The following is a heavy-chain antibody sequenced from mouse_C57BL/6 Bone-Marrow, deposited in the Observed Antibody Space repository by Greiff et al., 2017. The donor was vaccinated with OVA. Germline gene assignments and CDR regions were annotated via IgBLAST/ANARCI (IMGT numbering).Heavy chain of an antibody. V-gene: IGHV1-22*01. CDR1: GYTFTDYN. CDR2: INPNNGGT. D-gene: IGHD2-12*01. CDR3: AREDYSYWYFDV. J-gene: IGHJ1*03. Sequence: EVQLQESGPELVKPGASVKMSCKASGYTFTDYNMHWVKQSHGKSLEWIGYINPNNGGTSYNQKFKGKATLTVNKSSSTAYMELRSLTSEDSAVYYCAREDYSYWYFDVWGTGTTVTVSS.